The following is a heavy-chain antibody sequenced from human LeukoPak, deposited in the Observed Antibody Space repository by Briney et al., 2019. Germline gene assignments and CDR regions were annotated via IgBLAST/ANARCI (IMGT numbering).Heavy chain of an antibody. Sequence: SETLSLTCAVYGGSFSGYYWSWIRQPPGKGLEWIGEINHSGSTNYNPSLKSRVTISVDTSKNQFSLKLSPVTAADTAVYYCARGPKYCSGGSCSSFYFDYWGQGTLVTVSS. V-gene: IGHV4-34*01. CDR1: GGSFSGYY. J-gene: IGHJ4*02. CDR3: ARGPKYCSGGSCSSFYFDY. D-gene: IGHD2-15*01. CDR2: INHSGST.